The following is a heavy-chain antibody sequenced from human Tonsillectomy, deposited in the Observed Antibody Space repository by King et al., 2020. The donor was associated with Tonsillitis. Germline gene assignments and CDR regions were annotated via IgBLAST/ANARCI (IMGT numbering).Heavy chain of an antibody. CDR1: GGSISSYY. D-gene: IGHD5-12*01. CDR3: ARDRSITTKGYYYYGMDV. CDR2: IYYSGST. Sequence: QLQESGPGLVKPSETLSLTCTVSGGSISSYYWSWIRQPPGKGLEWIGYIYYSGSTNYNPSLKSRVTISVDTSKNQFSLKLSSVTAADTAVYYCARDRSITTKGYYYYGMDVWGQGTTVTVSS. J-gene: IGHJ6*02. V-gene: IGHV4-59*01.